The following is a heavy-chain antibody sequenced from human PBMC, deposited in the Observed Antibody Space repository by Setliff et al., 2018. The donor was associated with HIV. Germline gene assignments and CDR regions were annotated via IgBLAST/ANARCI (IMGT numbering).Heavy chain of an antibody. CDR2: ISPYNGNT. Sequence: ASVKVFCKASGYTFTNYGISWVRQAPGQGLEWMGWISPYNGNTNYAQKLQGRVTMTTDTSTSTAYMELRSLRSDDTAVYYCARDLYSSGWPNWFDPWGQGTLVTVSS. CDR3: ARDLYSSGWPNWFDP. CDR1: GYTFTNYG. D-gene: IGHD6-19*01. J-gene: IGHJ5*02. V-gene: IGHV1-18*01.